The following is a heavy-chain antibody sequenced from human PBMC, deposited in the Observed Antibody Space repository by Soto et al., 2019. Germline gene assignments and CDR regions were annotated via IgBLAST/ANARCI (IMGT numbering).Heavy chain of an antibody. V-gene: IGHV3-15*01. CDR2: IKSKTDGGTT. J-gene: IGHJ6*03. Sequence: EVQLVESGGGLVKPGGSLRLSCAASGFTFSNAWMSWVRQAPGKGLEWVGRIKSKTDGGTTDYAAPVKGRFTISRDDSKNTLYLQMNSLKTEDTAVYYCTTGAAAGKYYYYYMDVWGKGTTVTVSS. D-gene: IGHD6-13*01. CDR1: GFTFSNAW. CDR3: TTGAAAGKYYYYYMDV.